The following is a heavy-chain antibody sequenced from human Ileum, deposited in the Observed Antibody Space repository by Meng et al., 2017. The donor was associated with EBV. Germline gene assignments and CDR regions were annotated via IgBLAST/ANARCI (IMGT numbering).Heavy chain of an antibody. CDR2: IYHSGST. V-gene: IGHV4-4*02. CDR3: ARDFGPHQLWY. J-gene: IGHJ4*02. CDR1: GGSISSSTW. D-gene: IGHD3-16*01. Sequence: QVDVQESGPGRVKPSGTLSLTCPASGGSISSSTWRGWVRQPPGKGLEWIGEIYHSGSTNYNPSLKSRVTISVDKSKNQFSLKLSSVTAADTAVYYCARDFGPHQLWYWGQGTLVTVSS.